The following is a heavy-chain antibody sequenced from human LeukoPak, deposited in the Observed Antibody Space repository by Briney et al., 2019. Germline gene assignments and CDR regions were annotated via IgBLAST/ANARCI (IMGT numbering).Heavy chain of an antibody. CDR2: IKPDGSLQ. CDR1: GFFFSSFW. Sequence: QSGGSLRLSCTASGFFFSSFWMAWVRQAPGKGLEWVANIKPDGSLQFYGDSVKGRFTISRDNAKNSLYLQMNNLRAEDTALYYCATSYDSSGCDWGQGTLVTVSS. CDR3: ATSYDSSGCD. V-gene: IGHV3-7*01. J-gene: IGHJ4*02. D-gene: IGHD3-22*01.